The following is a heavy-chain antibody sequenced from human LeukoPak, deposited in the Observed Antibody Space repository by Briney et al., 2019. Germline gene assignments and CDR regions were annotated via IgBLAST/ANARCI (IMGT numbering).Heavy chain of an antibody. CDR3: ARDSWVHNWFDP. CDR2: IYYSGNT. J-gene: IGHJ5*02. CDR1: GGSIRSTNYY. Sequence: PSETLSLTCTVSGGSIRSTNYYWGWIRQPPGKGLEWIGSIYYSGNTYHSPSLMSRVTISVDTSKNQFSLKLSSVTAADTAVYYCARDSWVHNWFDPWGQGTLVTVSS. V-gene: IGHV4-39*07. D-gene: IGHD1-1*01.